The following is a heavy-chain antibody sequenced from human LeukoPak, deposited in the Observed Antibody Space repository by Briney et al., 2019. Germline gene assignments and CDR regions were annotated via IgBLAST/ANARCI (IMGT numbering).Heavy chain of an antibody. CDR3: SSSGVEEWQGLHF. Sequence: ASVKVSCKVSGYTLSELSMHWVRQSPGKGLEWMGGFDVAETDTIYAQKFQGRVTMTEDTSTDTAYMELNSLSSEDTAVCYCSSSGVEEWQGLHFWGQGTLVTVSS. CDR1: GYTLSELS. V-gene: IGHV1-24*01. J-gene: IGHJ4*02. CDR2: FDVAETDT. D-gene: IGHD3-3*01.